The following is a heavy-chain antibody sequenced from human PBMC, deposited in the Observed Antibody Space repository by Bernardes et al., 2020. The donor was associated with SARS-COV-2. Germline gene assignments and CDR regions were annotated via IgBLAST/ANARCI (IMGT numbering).Heavy chain of an antibody. CDR1: GYKFPAYG. CDR2: SSTQDGDT. Sequence: AGWKGYCKTSGYKFPAYGITWARQVPGQGLEWMGWSSTQDGDTKYAQKFQGRVTMTTDTSTATGYMELRSLTSDDTAVYYCAREGIGAWFYWGQGTRVSVSS. J-gene: IGHJ4*02. CDR3: AREGIGAWFY. D-gene: IGHD6-19*01. V-gene: IGHV1-18*04.